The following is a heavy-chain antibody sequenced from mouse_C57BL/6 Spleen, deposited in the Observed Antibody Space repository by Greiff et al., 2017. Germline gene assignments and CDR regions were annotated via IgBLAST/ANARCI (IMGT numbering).Heavy chain of an antibody. J-gene: IGHJ1*03. CDR2: ILPGSGST. Sequence: VQLQQSGAELMKPGASVKLSCKATGYTFTGYWIEWVKQRPGHGLEWIGEILPGSGSTNYNEKFKGKATFTADTSSNTAYMQLSSLTTEDSAIYCCASLGTSYGSSYRWYFDVWGTGTTVTVSS. V-gene: IGHV1-9*01. CDR1: GYTFTGYW. D-gene: IGHD1-1*01. CDR3: ASLGTSYGSSYRWYFDV.